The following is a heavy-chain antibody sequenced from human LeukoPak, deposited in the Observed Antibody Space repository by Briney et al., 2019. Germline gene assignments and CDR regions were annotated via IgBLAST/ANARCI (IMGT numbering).Heavy chain of an antibody. CDR3: ARDRDSSGLDY. J-gene: IGHJ4*02. Sequence: ETLSLTCSVSGGSISRSDHYWSWIRQPPGKGLEWIGEIDHSGSTNYNPSLKSRVTISVDKSKNQFSPKLSSVTAADTAVYYCARDRDSSGLDYWGQGTLVTVSS. V-gene: IGHV4-39*07. CDR1: GGSISRSDHY. D-gene: IGHD3-22*01. CDR2: IDHSGST.